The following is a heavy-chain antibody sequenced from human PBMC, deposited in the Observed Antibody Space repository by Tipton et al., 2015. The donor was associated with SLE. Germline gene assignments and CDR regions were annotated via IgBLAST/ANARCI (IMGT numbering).Heavy chain of an antibody. CDR2: AYHSGST. J-gene: IGHJ5*02. D-gene: IGHD5-24*01. CDR1: GYFISSGYY. CDR3: ARDQEMASGENRFDP. V-gene: IGHV4-38-2*02. Sequence: TLSLTCAVSGYFISSGYYWGWIRQPPGKGLEWIGIAYHSGSTYYNPSLTSRVTILVDKSKNQFSLKLSSVTAADTAVYYCARDQEMASGENRFDPWGQGTLVTVSS.